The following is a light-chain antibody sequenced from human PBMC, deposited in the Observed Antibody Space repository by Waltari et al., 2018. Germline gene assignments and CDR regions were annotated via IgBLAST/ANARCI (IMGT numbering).Light chain of an antibody. CDR2: AAS. J-gene: IGKJ3*01. V-gene: IGKV1-9*01. CDR3: QQLRT. Sequence: IQLTQSPSSLSASVGDRVTITCRASQGISSYLAWYQQKPGKAPKLLIYAASTLQSGVPSRFSGSVSGTDFTLTISSLQPEDFATYYCQQLRTFGPGTKVDIK. CDR1: QGISSY.